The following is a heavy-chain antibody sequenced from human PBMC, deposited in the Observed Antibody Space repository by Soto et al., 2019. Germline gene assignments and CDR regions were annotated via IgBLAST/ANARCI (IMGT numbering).Heavy chain of an antibody. J-gene: IGHJ4*01. CDR2: ISANDGGT. D-gene: IGHD3-16*01. CDR3: ARGVWRHLRPLET. V-gene: IGHV1-18*01. CDR1: DSVFVTSV. Sequence: QALLEQSGPEVKKPGDSVRISCWLYDSVFVTSVITWLRQAPGQGLEWMGWISANDGGTLSARKFTDRLVMSTEPMRIMVYLKRWDVRSDDSAVYFCARGVWRHLRPLETWGHGPPVTVSS.